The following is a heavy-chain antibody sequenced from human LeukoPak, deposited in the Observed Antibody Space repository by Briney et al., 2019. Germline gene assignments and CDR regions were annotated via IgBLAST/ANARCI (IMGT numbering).Heavy chain of an antibody. J-gene: IGHJ3*02. CDR2: MNPNSGNT. Sequence: ASVKVSCKASGYTFTSYDINWVRQATGQGLEWMGWMNPNSGNTGYAQKFQGRVTITRNTSISTAYMELSSLRSEDTAVYYCARGGVYYNFWSGYHDAFDIWGQGTMVTVSS. CDR1: GYTFTSYD. CDR3: ARGGVYYNFWSGYHDAFDI. V-gene: IGHV1-8*03. D-gene: IGHD3-3*01.